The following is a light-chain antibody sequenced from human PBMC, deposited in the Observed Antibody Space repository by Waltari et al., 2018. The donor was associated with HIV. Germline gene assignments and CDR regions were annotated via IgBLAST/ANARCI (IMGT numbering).Light chain of an antibody. CDR1: SSDSGGFKS. V-gene: IGLV2-14*03. Sequence: QSALTQPASVSGSPGQSITISCTGTSSDSGGFKSVSWYQQSPGKAPTLIIYDVSYRPSGVSTRFSGSKSGNTASLTISGLQAEDEADYYCGSSMTNVNMDVFGGGTKLTVL. CDR3: GSSMTNVNMDV. J-gene: IGLJ2*01. CDR2: DVS.